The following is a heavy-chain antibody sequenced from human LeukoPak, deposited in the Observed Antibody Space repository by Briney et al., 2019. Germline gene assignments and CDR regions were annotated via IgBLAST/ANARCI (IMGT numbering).Heavy chain of an antibody. CDR2: INPSGGST. Sequence: GASVKVSCKASGYTFTSYYMHWVRQAPGQGLEWMGIINPSGGSTSYAQKFQGRVTMTRDTSTSAVYMELSSLRSEDTAVYYCARAYSSRVTVDYWGQGTLVTVSS. J-gene: IGHJ4*02. CDR1: GYTFTSYY. D-gene: IGHD4-17*01. V-gene: IGHV1-46*01. CDR3: ARAYSSRVTVDY.